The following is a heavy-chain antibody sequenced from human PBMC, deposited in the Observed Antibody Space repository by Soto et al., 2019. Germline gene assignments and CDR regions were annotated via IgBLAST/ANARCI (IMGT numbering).Heavy chain of an antibody. V-gene: IGHV1-46*01. D-gene: IGHD1-26*01. J-gene: IGHJ4*02. CDR1: GYTFTSYY. CDR3: ARTGPKVGATDFDY. Sequence: ASVKVSCKASGYTFTSYYIHWVRQAPGQGLEWMGIINPSGGSTSYAQKFQGRVTMTRDTSTSTVYMELSSLTSEDAAVYYCARTGPKVGATDFDYWGQGTLVTVSS. CDR2: INPSGGST.